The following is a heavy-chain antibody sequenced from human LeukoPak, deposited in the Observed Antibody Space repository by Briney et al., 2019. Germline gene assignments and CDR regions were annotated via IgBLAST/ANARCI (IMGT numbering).Heavy chain of an antibody. CDR1: GLTFSSYW. V-gene: IGHV3-74*03. D-gene: IGHD6-6*01. J-gene: IGHJ4*02. CDR2: INSDGSNT. CDR3: ARLPTGSSLHY. Sequence: TGGSLRLSCEASGLTFSSYWMHWVRQAPGKGLVWVSSINSDGSNTMYADSVKGRFTISRDNAKDTLYLQMNSLRAEDTAVYYCARLPTGSSLHYWGQGTLVTVSS.